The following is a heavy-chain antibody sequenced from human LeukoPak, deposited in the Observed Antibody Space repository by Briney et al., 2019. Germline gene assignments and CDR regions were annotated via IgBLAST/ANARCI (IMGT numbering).Heavy chain of an antibody. J-gene: IGHJ5*02. V-gene: IGHV4-39*01. CDR1: GGSISSSRYY. Sequence: SETLSLTCTVSGGSISSSRYYWGWIRQPPGKGLEWIGSIYYSGSTYYNPSLKSRVTISVDTSKNQFSLKLSSVTAADTAVYYCARHDYDFWSGANWFDPWGQGTLVTVSS. CDR2: IYYSGST. D-gene: IGHD3-3*01. CDR3: ARHDYDFWSGANWFDP.